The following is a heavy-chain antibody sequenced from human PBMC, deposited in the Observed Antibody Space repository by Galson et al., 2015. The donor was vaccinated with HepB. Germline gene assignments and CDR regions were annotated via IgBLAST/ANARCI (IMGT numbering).Heavy chain of an antibody. D-gene: IGHD2-2*01. CDR3: AKDIVVVPAATYCYYYGMDV. CDR2: ISYDGSNK. V-gene: IGHV3-30*18. J-gene: IGHJ6*02. CDR1: GFTFSSYG. Sequence: SLRLSCAASGFTFSSYGMHWVRQAPGKGLEWVAVISYDGSNKYYADSVKGRFTISRDNSKNTLYLQMNSLRAEDTAVYYCAKDIVVVPAATYCYYYGMDVWGQGTTVTVSS.